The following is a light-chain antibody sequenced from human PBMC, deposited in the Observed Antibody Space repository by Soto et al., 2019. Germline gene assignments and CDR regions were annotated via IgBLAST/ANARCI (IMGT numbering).Light chain of an antibody. Sequence: ETVMTQSPATLSVSPGEGATLSCRASQGISTNLAWYQQRPGQPPRLLIYGASTRATGIPARFDGSGSGTEFTRTISRLQSEDFAFYYCQQYNDWPPWTFGQGTKVEI. V-gene: IGKV3-15*01. CDR3: QQYNDWPPWT. J-gene: IGKJ1*01. CDR2: GAS. CDR1: QGISTN.